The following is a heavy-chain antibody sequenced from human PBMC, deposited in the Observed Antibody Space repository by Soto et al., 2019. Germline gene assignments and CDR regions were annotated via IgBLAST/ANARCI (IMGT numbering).Heavy chain of an antibody. Sequence: QVQLVQSGAEVKKPGASVKVSCKASGYTFTSYGISWVRQAPGQGLEWMGWISAYNGNTNYAQKLQGRVTMTTDTPTSTAYMELRSLRSDDTAVYYWARDLHRGWELLLYAKVAVDIWGQGTMVTVSS. CDR1: GYTFTSYG. D-gene: IGHD1-26*01. CDR3: ARDLHRGWELLLYAKVAVDI. V-gene: IGHV1-18*01. J-gene: IGHJ3*02. CDR2: ISAYNGNT.